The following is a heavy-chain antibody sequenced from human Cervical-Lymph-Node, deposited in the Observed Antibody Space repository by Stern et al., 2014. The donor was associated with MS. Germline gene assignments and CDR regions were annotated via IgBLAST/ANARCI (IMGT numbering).Heavy chain of an antibody. CDR2: ISGRGGRT. Sequence: EVQLVESGGGLVQPGGSLRLSCAASGFTFSSYAMNWVRQAPGRGLEWGSQISGRGGRTYYADSVQGRVTISRDNSKQTLELQIHSLRAEDTAVYYCAKEPSGAPGYWGQGTLVTVSS. D-gene: IGHD3-10*01. CDR3: AKEPSGAPGY. V-gene: IGHV3-23*04. J-gene: IGHJ4*02. CDR1: GFTFSSYA.